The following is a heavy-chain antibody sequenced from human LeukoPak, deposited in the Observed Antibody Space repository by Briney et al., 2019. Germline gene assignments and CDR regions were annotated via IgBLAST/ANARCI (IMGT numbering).Heavy chain of an antibody. CDR3: AKADDFWSGQFAY. CDR2: IKQDGSEK. CDR1: GFTFSSYW. J-gene: IGHJ4*02. D-gene: IGHD3-3*01. V-gene: IGHV3-7*03. Sequence: GGSLRLSCAASGFTFSSYWMSWVRQAPGKGLEWVANIKQDGSEKYYVDSVKGRFTISRDNSKNTLYLQMNSLRAEDTAVYYCAKADDFWSGQFAYWGQGTLVTVSS.